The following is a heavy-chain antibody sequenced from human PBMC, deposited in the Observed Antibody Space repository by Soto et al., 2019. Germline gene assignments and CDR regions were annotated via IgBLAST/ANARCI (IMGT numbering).Heavy chain of an antibody. V-gene: IGHV3-30-3*01. D-gene: IGHD6-13*01. CDR2: ISYDGSNK. J-gene: IGHJ4*02. Sequence: QVQLVESGGGVVQPGRSLRLSCAASGFTFSSYAMHWVRQAPGKGLEWVAVISYDGSNKYYADSVKGRFTISRDNSKNTLYLQMTSLRAEDTAVYYCAIAAGFDYWGQGTLVTVSS. CDR3: AIAAGFDY. CDR1: GFTFSSYA.